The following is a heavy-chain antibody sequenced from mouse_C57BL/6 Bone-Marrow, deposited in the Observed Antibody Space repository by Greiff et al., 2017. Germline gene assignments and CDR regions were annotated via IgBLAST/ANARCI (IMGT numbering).Heavy chain of an antibody. CDR2: IYIGNGYT. CDR1: GYTFTSYG. CDR3: ALYSDCSSFDY. D-gene: IGHD1-1*01. J-gene: IGHJ2*01. V-gene: IGHV1-58*01. Sequence: VQLQQSGAELVRPGSSVKMSCKTSGYTFTSYGINWVKQRPGQGLEWIGYIYIGNGYTEYTEKFKGRVTLTSDTSSITAYMQLSSVTAEDSAIDFGALYSDCSSFDYWGQGTTLTVSS.